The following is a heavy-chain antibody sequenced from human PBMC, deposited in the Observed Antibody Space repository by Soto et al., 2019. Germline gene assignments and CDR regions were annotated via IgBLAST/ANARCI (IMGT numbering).Heavy chain of an antibody. Sequence: SETLSLTCAVSGGSISSSNWWSWVRQPPGKGLEWIGEIYHSGSTNYNPSLKSRVTISVDKSKNQFSLKLSSVTAADTAVYYCARAPRSYYDFWSGYYTGDYYYYGMDVWGQGTTVTVPS. CDR1: GGSISSSNW. J-gene: IGHJ6*02. CDR2: IYHSGST. CDR3: ARAPRSYYDFWSGYYTGDYYYYGMDV. D-gene: IGHD3-3*01. V-gene: IGHV4-4*02.